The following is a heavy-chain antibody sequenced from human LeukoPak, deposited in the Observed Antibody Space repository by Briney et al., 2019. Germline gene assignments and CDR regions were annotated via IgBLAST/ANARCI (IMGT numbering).Heavy chain of an antibody. V-gene: IGHV3-21*01. CDR1: GFTFSSYS. D-gene: IGHD3-16*02. J-gene: IGHJ5*02. CDR2: ISSSSSYI. Sequence: GGSLRLSCAASGFTFSSYSMNWVRQAPGKGLEWVSSISSSSSYIYYADSVKGRFTISRDNAKNSLYLQMNSLRAEDTVVYYCARCPITFGGVIVIPSWFDPWGQGTLVTVSS. CDR3: ARCPITFGGVIVIPSWFDP.